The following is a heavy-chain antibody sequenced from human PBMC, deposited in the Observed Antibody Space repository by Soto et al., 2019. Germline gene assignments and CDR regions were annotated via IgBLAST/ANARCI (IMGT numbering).Heavy chain of an antibody. V-gene: IGHV1-69*01. CDR2: IIPIFGTA. CDR1: GGTFSSYA. Sequence: QVQLVQSGAEVKKPGSSVKVSCKASGGTFSSYAISWVRQAPGQGLEWMGGIIPIFGTANYAQKFQGRVTLNPDQFTSTAYMGLSSLGSEDTAVYYCARGGYCTNGVCSILDYWGQGTLVTVSS. J-gene: IGHJ4*02. D-gene: IGHD2-8*01. CDR3: ARGGYCTNGVCSILDY.